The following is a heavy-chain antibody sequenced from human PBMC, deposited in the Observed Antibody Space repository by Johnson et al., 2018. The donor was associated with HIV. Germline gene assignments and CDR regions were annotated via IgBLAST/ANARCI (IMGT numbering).Heavy chain of an antibody. V-gene: IGHV3-30*14. CDR3: AREEVVVPGHDAFDI. Sequence: QVQLVESGGGVVQPGRSLRLSCAASGFTVSSYAIHWVRQAPGKGLQWVAVISYDGSNQYFADSVKGRFTISRDNSNNTLYLQMNSLRAEDTAVYYCAREEVVVPGHDAFDIWGQGTMVTVSS. CDR1: GFTVSSYA. D-gene: IGHD3-22*01. J-gene: IGHJ3*02. CDR2: ISYDGSNQ.